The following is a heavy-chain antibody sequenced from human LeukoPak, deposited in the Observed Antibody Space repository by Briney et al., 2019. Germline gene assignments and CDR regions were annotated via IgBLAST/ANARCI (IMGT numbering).Heavy chain of an antibody. Sequence: PGGSLTLSCALSGFTFSTYAMHWVRQAPGKGLEWVGVISYDGSNKYYADSVKGRFTISRDNSKNTLYLQMNSLRAEATAVYYCAREPVAGYGMDAWGQGTMVTVSS. CDR3: AREPVAGYGMDA. V-gene: IGHV3-30*04. CDR1: GFTFSTYA. J-gene: IGHJ6*02. D-gene: IGHD6-19*01. CDR2: ISYDGSNK.